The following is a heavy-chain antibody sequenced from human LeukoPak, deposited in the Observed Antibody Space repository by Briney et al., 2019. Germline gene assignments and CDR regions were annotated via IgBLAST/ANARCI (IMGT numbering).Heavy chain of an antibody. CDR2: ISSSSSYI. V-gene: IGHV3-21*01. CDR3: ARDLGTGYYDFFYMHV. J-gene: IGHJ6*03. Sequence: GGSLRLSCAASGFTFSSYSKNWVRQAPGKGLEWVSSISSSSSYIYYADSVKGRFTISRDNAKNSLYLQMNSLRAEDTAVYYCARDLGTGYYDFFYMHVWGKGTTVTVSS. CDR1: GFTFSSYS. D-gene: IGHD3-3*01.